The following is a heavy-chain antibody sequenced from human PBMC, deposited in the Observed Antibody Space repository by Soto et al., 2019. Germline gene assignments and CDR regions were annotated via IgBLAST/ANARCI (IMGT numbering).Heavy chain of an antibody. CDR2: ISYDGSNK. D-gene: IGHD5-12*01. Sequence: QVQLVESGGGVVQPGRSLRLSCAASGFTFSSYGMHWVRQAPGKGLEWVAVISYDGSNKYYADSVKGRFTISRDNSKNTLYLQMNSLRAEDTAVYYCAKDFRTGARGYSGYDTGDFDYWGQGTLVTVSS. CDR3: AKDFRTGARGYSGYDTGDFDY. CDR1: GFTFSSYG. J-gene: IGHJ4*02. V-gene: IGHV3-30*18.